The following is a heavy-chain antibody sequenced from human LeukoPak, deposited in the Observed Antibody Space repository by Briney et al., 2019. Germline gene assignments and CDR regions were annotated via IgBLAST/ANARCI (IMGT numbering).Heavy chain of an antibody. Sequence: SETLSLTCTVSGGSISSSSYYWGWIRQPPGKGLEWIGSIYYSGSTYYNPSLKSRVTISVDTSKNQFSLKLSSVTAAGTAVYYCARVLLWFGELRGNWFDPWGQGILVTVSS. CDR3: ARVLLWFGELRGNWFDP. CDR1: GGSISSSSYY. J-gene: IGHJ5*02. CDR2: IYYSGST. V-gene: IGHV4-39*07. D-gene: IGHD3-10*01.